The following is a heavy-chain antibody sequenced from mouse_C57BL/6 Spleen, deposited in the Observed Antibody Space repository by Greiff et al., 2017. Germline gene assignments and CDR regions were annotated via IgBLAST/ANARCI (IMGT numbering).Heavy chain of an antibody. J-gene: IGHJ3*01. Sequence: QVQLKESGAELMKPGASVKLSCKATGYTFTGYWIEWIGEILPGSGSTNYNEKFKGKATFTADTSSNTAYMQLSSLTTEDSAIYYCARLHYDYDGAYWGQGTLVTVSA. CDR1: GYTFTGYW. CDR2: ILPGSGST. CDR3: ARLHYDYDGAY. V-gene: IGHV1-9*01. D-gene: IGHD2-4*01.